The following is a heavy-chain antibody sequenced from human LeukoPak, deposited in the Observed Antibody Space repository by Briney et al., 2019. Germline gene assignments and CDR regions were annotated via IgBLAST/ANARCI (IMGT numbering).Heavy chain of an antibody. CDR3: ATDRSVTMVVDY. D-gene: IGHD3-10*01. J-gene: IGHJ4*02. CDR1: GGSISSSSYY. V-gene: IGHV4-39*07. CDR2: IYYSGSP. Sequence: PSETLSLTCTVSGGSISSSSYYWGWIRQPPGKGLEWIGSIYYSGSPYYNPSLKSRVTMSVDTSKNQFSLKLTSVTAADTAVYYCATDRSVTMVVDYWGQGTLVTVSS.